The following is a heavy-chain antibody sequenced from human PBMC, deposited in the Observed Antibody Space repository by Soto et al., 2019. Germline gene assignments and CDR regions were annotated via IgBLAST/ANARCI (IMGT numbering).Heavy chain of an antibody. CDR3: ARIYSGYYSLYFDY. Sequence: TSETLSLTCTVSGGSISSSSYYWGWIRQPPGKGLEWIGSIYYSGSTYYNPSLKSRVTISVDTSKNQFSLKLSSVTAADTAVYYCARIYSGYYSLYFDYWGQGTLVTV. J-gene: IGHJ4*02. V-gene: IGHV4-39*01. D-gene: IGHD5-12*01. CDR2: IYYSGST. CDR1: GGSISSSSYY.